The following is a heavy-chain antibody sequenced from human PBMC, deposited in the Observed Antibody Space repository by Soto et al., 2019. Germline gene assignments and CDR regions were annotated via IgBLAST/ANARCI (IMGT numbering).Heavy chain of an antibody. CDR2: FIPIFGTA. Sequence: QVQLVQSGAEVKKPGSSVTVSCKASGGTFSSYTISWVRQAPGQGLEWMGGFIPIFGTANYAKKFQGRFTITADESTXTXYMEXXSXXXXXXXXXYWXXGXXXXXXXXYFXXXGRGTLVTVSS. CDR1: GGTFSSYT. D-gene: IGHD2-8*02. J-gene: IGHJ2*01. CDR3: XXGXXXXXXXXYFXX. V-gene: IGHV1-69*12.